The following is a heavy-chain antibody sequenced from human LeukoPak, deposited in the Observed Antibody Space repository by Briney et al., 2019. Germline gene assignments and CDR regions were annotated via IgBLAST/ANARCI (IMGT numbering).Heavy chain of an antibody. CDR3: ARKRLSADSFDI. J-gene: IGHJ3*02. D-gene: IGHD4/OR15-4a*01. CDR2: THYRSKWYN. V-gene: IGHV6-1*01. CDR1: GDSVSSNSTV. Sequence: SQTLSLTCAISGDSVSSNSTVWNWIRQSPSRGLEWLGRTHYRSKWYNDYTVSVKSRITFNPDTSKNQFSLHLNSVTPEDTAVYYCARKRLSADSFDIWGQGTLVTVSS.